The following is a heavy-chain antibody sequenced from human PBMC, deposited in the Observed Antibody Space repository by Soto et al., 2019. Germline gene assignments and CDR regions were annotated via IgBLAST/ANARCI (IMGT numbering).Heavy chain of an antibody. CDR1: GGSISSGDYY. CDR2: IFYSGST. Sequence: SETLSLTCTVSGGSISSGDYYWSWIRQTPGKGLEWIATIFYSGSTYDNPSLKSRITMSVDTTKNQFSLKLNSVIAADTAVYNCARSQWMGKYYFDYWGQGALVTVSS. D-gene: IGHD6-19*01. CDR3: ARSQWMGKYYFDY. J-gene: IGHJ4*02. V-gene: IGHV4-39*01.